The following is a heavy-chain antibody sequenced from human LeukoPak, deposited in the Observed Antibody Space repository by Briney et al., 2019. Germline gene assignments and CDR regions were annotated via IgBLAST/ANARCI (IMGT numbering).Heavy chain of an antibody. D-gene: IGHD3-10*01. CDR3: AKGPWGSQSYYFDY. V-gene: IGHV3-30*02. CDR2: IRNDATYQ. Sequence: GGSLRLSCAASGFTFSSYEMNWVRQAPGKGLEWVAYIRNDATYQSYADSVKGRFSISRDNSKNTLFLQMNSLRPDDTALYYCAKGPWGSQSYYFDYWGQGTLVTVSS. CDR1: GFTFSSYE. J-gene: IGHJ4*02.